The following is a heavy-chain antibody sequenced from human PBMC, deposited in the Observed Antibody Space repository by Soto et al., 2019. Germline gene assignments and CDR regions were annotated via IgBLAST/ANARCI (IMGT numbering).Heavy chain of an antibody. CDR3: ARGATHVSSWYFGFDP. CDR1: GGTFSTYS. Sequence: QMQLVQSGAEVRMPGSSVKVSCKASGGTFSTYSINWVRQAPGQGLEWMGGIIPLFGTTNYAQKFKGRVTITADETTSTAYIELSSLRAEDAAVYYCARGATHVSSWYFGFDPWGQGTLVTVSS. V-gene: IGHV1-69*01. D-gene: IGHD6-13*01. J-gene: IGHJ5*02. CDR2: IIPLFGTT.